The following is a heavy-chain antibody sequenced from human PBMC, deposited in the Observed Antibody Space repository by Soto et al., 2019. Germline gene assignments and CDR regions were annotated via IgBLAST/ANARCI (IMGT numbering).Heavy chain of an antibody. J-gene: IGHJ4*02. CDR3: ARDRLAAAGPGLLDDY. Sequence: ASVKVSCKASGYTFTGYYMHWVRQAPGQGLEWMGWINPNSGGTNYAQKFQGRVTMTRDTSISTAYMELSRLRFDDTAVYYCARDRLAAAGPGLLDDYWGQGTLVTGSS. V-gene: IGHV1-2*02. CDR1: GYTFTGYY. D-gene: IGHD6-13*01. CDR2: INPNSGGT.